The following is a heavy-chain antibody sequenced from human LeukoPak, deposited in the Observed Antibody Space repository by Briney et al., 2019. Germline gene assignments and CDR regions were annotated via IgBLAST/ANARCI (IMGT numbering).Heavy chain of an antibody. CDR1: GGSISSYY. Sequence: PSETLSLTCTVSGGSISSYYWSWIRQPAGKGLEWIGRIYTSWSTNYNPSLKSRVTVSVDTSNNQSSLKLGAVTAADMAVCYCARDSGRSDYWVQGTLDTV. CDR2: IYTSWST. V-gene: IGHV4-4*07. D-gene: IGHD1-26*01. CDR3: ARDSGRSDY. J-gene: IGHJ4*02.